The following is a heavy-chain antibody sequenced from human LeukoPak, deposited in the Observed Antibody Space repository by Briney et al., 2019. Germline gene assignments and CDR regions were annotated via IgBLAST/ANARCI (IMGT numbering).Heavy chain of an antibody. D-gene: IGHD3-22*01. CDR3: ARVRSNYYDSSGYYYRPYDWFDP. CDR2: IKKDGSEK. CDR1: GFTFSSYS. Sequence: QPGGSLRLSCAASGFTFSSYSMNWVRQAPGKGLEWVANIKKDGSEKYYVDSVKGRFTISRDNAKNSLYLQMSSLRAEDTAVYYCARVRSNYYDSSGYYYRPYDWFDPWGQGTLVTVSS. J-gene: IGHJ5*02. V-gene: IGHV3-7*01.